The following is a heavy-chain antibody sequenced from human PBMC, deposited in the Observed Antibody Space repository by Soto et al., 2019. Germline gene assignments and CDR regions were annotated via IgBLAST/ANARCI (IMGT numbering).Heavy chain of an antibody. CDR2: IKQDGSEK. CDR1: RFTFRTYW. V-gene: IGHV3-7*03. CDR3: ARGREDYVWGSYRYASHAFDY. J-gene: IGHJ4*02. Sequence: EVQLVESGGGLVQPGGSLRLSCAASRFTFRTYWMSWVRRAPGKGLEWVANIKQDGSEKYYVDSVKGRFTISRDNAKNSLYLQMNSLRGEDTAVYYCARGREDYVWGSYRYASHAFDYWGQGTVVTVSS. D-gene: IGHD3-16*02.